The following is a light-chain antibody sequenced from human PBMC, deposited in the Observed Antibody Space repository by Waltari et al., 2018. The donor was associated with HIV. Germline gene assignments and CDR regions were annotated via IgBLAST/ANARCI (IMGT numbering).Light chain of an antibody. J-gene: IGLJ2*01. Sequence: SSELTQDPAVSVVLGQPVKIACLGDSLRKYYASWYRLRPGQAPQLLVYGKNSRPSGIPDRFSASSSGNRAFLTITGARAEDEADYYCACWDRSGDYILFGGGTSLTGL. CDR3: ACWDRSGDYIL. V-gene: IGLV3-19*01. CDR2: GKN. CDR1: SLRKYY.